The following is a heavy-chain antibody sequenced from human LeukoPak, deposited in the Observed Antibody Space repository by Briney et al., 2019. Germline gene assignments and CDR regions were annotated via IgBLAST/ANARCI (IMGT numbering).Heavy chain of an antibody. CDR2: IYSGGST. J-gene: IGHJ4*02. Sequence: GGSLRLSCAASGFTVSSNYMSWVRQAPGKGLEWVSVIYSGGSTYHADSVKGRFTISRDNSKNTLYLQMNSLRAEDTAVYYCARGSRVGALDHWDQGTLVTVSS. CDR3: ARGSRVGALDH. CDR1: GFTVSSNY. V-gene: IGHV3-66*01. D-gene: IGHD1-26*01.